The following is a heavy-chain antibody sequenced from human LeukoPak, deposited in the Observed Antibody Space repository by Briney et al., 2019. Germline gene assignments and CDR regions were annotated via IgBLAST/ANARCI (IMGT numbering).Heavy chain of an antibody. CDR3: ARQQIQQLGPHFDS. CDR1: GYSFTSYW. V-gene: IGHV5-51*01. Sequence: KCGESLKISCKGSGYSFTSYWIGWVRQMPGKGLEWMGVIYPGDSDTRYNPSFQGQVTISADKSIGTTYLQWSSLKASDTAMYYCARQQIQQLGPHFDSWGQGTLVTVSS. D-gene: IGHD1-1*01. J-gene: IGHJ4*02. CDR2: IYPGDSDT.